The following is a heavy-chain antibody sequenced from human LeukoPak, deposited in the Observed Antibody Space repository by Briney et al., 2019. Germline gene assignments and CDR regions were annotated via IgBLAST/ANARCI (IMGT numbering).Heavy chain of an antibody. Sequence: GGSLRLSCVASGFTFSNYWMSWVRQAPGKGLEWVANIKQDGSENYYVDSVKGRFTISRDKAKNSLYLQMNSLRAEDTAVYYCARDYGGSSPFDYWGQGTLVTVSS. CDR1: GFTFSNYW. CDR2: IKQDGSEN. CDR3: ARDYGGSSPFDY. J-gene: IGHJ4*02. D-gene: IGHD4-23*01. V-gene: IGHV3-7*01.